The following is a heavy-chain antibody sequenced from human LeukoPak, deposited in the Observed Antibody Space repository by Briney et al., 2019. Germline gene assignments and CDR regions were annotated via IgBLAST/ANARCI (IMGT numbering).Heavy chain of an antibody. D-gene: IGHD2-21*02. CDR1: GFTFSSYG. J-gene: IGHJ4*02. CDR2: ISYDGSNK. V-gene: IGHV3-30*18. Sequence: GRSLRLSCAASGFTFSSYGMHWVRQAPGKGLEWVAVISYDGSNKYYADSVKGRFTISRDNSKNTLYLQMNSLRAEDTAVYYCAKAYCGGDCYKAAYLDYRGQGTLVTVSS. CDR3: AKAYCGGDCYKAAYLDY.